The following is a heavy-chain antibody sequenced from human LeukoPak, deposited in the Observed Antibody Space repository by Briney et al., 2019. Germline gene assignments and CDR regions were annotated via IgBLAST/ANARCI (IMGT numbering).Heavy chain of an antibody. D-gene: IGHD3-22*01. CDR1: AYTFTDYY. CDR3: AREYYDTSGRKYPFDT. V-gene: IGHV1-2*02. CDR2: IDPHSGGT. Sequence: ASVKVSCKASAYTFTDYYMSWVRQAPGQGLEWMGWIDPHSGGTKYAQKFQGRVTMTTDTSISTAYVELSRLRSDDTAVYYCAREYYDTSGRKYPFDTWGQGTMVTVSS. J-gene: IGHJ3*02.